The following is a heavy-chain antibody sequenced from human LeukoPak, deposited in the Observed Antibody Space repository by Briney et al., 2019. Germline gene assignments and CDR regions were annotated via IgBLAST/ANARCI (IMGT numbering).Heavy chain of an antibody. CDR3: ARGYGSGSYHYYYYYGMDV. Sequence: KPSETLSLTCAVYGGSFSGYYWSWIRQPPGKGLEWIGEINHSGSTNYNPSLKSRVTISVDTSKNQFSLKLSSVTAADTAVYYCARGYGSGSYHYYYYYGMDVWGKGTTVIVSS. CDR1: GGSFSGYY. CDR2: INHSGST. V-gene: IGHV4-34*01. J-gene: IGHJ6*04. D-gene: IGHD3-10*01.